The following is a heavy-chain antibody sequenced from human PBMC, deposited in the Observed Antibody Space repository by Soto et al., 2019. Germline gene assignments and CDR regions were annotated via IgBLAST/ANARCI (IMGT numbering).Heavy chain of an antibody. Sequence: GGSLRLSCAASGFTFSSYAMSWVRQAPGKGLEWVSAISGSGGSTYYADSVKGRFTISRDNSKNTLYLQMNSLRAEDTAVYYCAKMLRGYSSSWYEHYWGQGTLVTVSS. CDR2: ISGSGGST. CDR3: AKMLRGYSSSWYEHY. D-gene: IGHD6-13*01. V-gene: IGHV3-23*01. J-gene: IGHJ4*02. CDR1: GFTFSSYA.